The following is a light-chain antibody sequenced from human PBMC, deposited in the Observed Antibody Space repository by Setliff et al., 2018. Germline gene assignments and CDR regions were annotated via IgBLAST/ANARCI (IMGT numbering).Light chain of an antibody. V-gene: IGKV3-20*01. CDR1: QSISSGY. J-gene: IGKJ1*01. CDR3: QYYGNVIKT. CDR2: GTS. Sequence: EIVLTQSPGTLSSSPGARVTLSCRASQSISSGYLAWYQQQPGQAPRVLIYGTSIRATDTPDRFSGSGSGTDFTLTISRLEPEDFAVYYCQYYGNVIKTFGQGTKVDIK.